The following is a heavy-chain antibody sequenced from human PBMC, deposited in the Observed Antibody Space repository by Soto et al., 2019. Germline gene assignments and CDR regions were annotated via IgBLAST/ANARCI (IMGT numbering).Heavy chain of an antibody. D-gene: IGHD6-13*01. J-gene: IGHJ3*02. CDR2: IKRDVSQM. CDR3: ARDVSPGSSSLYLDACDI. Sequence: EMQLVESGGGLVQPGGSLRLSCAASESTFSYYWMTWVRQAPGKGLEWVANIKRDVSQMSYLDDVRGRFTISRDNAKNSLYLQMNNLRAEDTALYYCARDVSPGSSSLYLDACDIWGQGTMVTVSS. CDR1: ESTFSYYW. V-gene: IGHV3-7*05.